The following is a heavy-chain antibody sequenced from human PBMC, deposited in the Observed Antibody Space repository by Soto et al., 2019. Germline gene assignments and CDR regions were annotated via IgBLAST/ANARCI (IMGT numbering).Heavy chain of an antibody. V-gene: IGHV4-30-4*01. D-gene: IGHD2-8*01. J-gene: IGHJ2*01. CDR2: IFDSGST. Sequence: QVQLQESGPGLVKPSETLSLTCTVSGGSISGGVHSWSWIRQPPGKGLEWIGHIFDSGSTYYNPYLKSLLTISGDTSKNQFSLRLSSVTAADTAVYYCAREIMPLTNDWYFDLWGRGTLVTVSS. CDR3: AREIMPLTNDWYFDL. CDR1: GGSISGGVHS.